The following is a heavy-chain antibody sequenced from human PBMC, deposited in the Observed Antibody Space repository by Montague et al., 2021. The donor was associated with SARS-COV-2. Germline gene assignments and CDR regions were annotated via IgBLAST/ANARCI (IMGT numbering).Heavy chain of an antibody. Sequence: CLRLSCAASGFPFSSYAMSWVRQAPGKGLEWVSVIYSGDSSTYYADSVKGRFTISRDNSKNTLYLQMNSLRAEDTAVYYCAKRGATSPFDSWGQGTLVTVSS. CDR3: AKRGATSPFDS. D-gene: IGHD1-26*01. V-gene: IGHV3-23*03. CDR2: IYSGDSST. J-gene: IGHJ4*02. CDR1: GFPFSSYA.